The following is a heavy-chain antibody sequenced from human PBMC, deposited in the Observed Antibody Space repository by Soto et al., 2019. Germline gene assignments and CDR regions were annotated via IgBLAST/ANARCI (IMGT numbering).Heavy chain of an antibody. CDR1: GVSTINYY. V-gene: IGHV4-59*01. Sequence: XETLSLTCSVSGVSTINYYWSWVRQPPGKGLEWIGYIHYTGITTYNPSLESRVAISVDTSKNQFSLKLTSVTAADTAVYYCARGVDGYSYGVDYWGQGALVTVSS. CDR3: ARGVDGYSYGVDY. J-gene: IGHJ4*02. CDR2: IHYTGIT. D-gene: IGHD5-18*01.